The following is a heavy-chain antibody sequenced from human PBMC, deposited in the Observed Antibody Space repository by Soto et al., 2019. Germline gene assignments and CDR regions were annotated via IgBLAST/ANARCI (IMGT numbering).Heavy chain of an antibody. J-gene: IGHJ4*02. CDR1: GFTFSGYW. V-gene: IGHV3-74*01. CDR2: LNPNGTFT. Sequence: PGGSLRLSCAGSGFTFSGYWMHWVRQAPGKGPVWVSRLNPNGTFTTNADSVKGRFTISRDNAKNTVYLQMNSLRADDTAVYCCARDSASSLEQIDYWGQGALVTVSS. CDR3: ARDSASSLEQIDY. D-gene: IGHD6-6*01.